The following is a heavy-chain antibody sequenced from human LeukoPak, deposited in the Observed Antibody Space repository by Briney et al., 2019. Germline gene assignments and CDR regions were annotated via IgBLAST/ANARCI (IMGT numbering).Heavy chain of an antibody. D-gene: IGHD3-9*01. CDR2: TYYRSMWYN. J-gene: IGHJ5*02. CDR1: GDSVSSNSVT. CDR3: ARRLAQYDCFDP. Sequence: PSQTLSLTCAISGDSVSSNSVTWNWIRQSPSRGLEWLGRTYYRSMWYNDYAVSVRGRITVNPDTSKNQFSLHLNSVTPEDTAVYCCARRLAQYDCFDPWGQGILVTVSS. V-gene: IGHV6-1*01.